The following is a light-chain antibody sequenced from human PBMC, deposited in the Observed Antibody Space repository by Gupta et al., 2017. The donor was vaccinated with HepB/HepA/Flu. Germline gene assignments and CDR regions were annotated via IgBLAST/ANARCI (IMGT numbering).Light chain of an antibody. CDR2: KAS. Sequence: QMNEAPSTLPASVGDRVTITCRASQSISSWLAWYQQKPGRAPKLLIYKASSLESGVPSRFSGSGSGTEFTLTISILQPDDFATYYCQQYNSYWTFGQGTKVEIK. V-gene: IGKV1-5*03. CDR1: QSISSW. CDR3: QQYNSYWT. J-gene: IGKJ1*01.